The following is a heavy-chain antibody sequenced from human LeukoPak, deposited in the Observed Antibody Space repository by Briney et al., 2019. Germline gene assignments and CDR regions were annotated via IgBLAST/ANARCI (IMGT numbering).Heavy chain of an antibody. J-gene: IGHJ3*02. Sequence: GASVKVSCKTFGYTFTGHYIHWVRQAPGQGLEWMGWINPNSGGTNYAQKFQGRVTMTRDTSISTAYMELSRLRSDDTAVYYCAREHSSGYYFDAFDIWGQGTMVTVSS. CDR2: INPNSGGT. CDR3: AREHSSGYYFDAFDI. D-gene: IGHD3-22*01. CDR1: GYTFTGHY. V-gene: IGHV1-2*02.